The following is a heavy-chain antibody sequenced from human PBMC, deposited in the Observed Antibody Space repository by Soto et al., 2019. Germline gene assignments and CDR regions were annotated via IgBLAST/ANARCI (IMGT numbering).Heavy chain of an antibody. J-gene: IGHJ5*02. CDR2: INHSGST. CDR3: ARGSIAARGWFDP. Sequence: SETLSLTCAVYGGSFSGYYWSWIRQPPGKGLEWIGEINHSGSTNYNPPLKSRVTISVDTSKNQFSLKLSSVTAADTAVYYCARGSIAARGWFDPWGQGTLVTVSS. D-gene: IGHD6-6*01. V-gene: IGHV4-34*01. CDR1: GGSFSGYY.